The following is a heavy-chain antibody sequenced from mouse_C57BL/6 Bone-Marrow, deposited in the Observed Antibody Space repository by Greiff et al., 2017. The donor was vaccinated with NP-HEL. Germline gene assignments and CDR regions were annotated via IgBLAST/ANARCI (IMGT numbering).Heavy chain of an antibody. CDR3: ARLSWYGSSSDYFDY. V-gene: IGHV1-64*01. CDR2: IHPNSGST. D-gene: IGHD1-1*01. CDR1: GYTFTSYW. Sequence: QVQLKQSGAELVKPGASVKLSCKASGYTFTSYWMHWVKQRPGQGLEWIGMIHPNSGSTNYNEKFKSKATLTVDKSSSTAYMQLSSLTSEDSAVYYCARLSWYGSSSDYFDYWGQGTTLTVSS. J-gene: IGHJ2*01.